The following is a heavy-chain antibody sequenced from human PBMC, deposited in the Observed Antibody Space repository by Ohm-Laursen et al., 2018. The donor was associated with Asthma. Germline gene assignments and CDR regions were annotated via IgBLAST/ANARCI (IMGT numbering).Heavy chain of an antibody. CDR3: ARAGNYYGSGSRPGYYYGMDV. V-gene: IGHV1-8*02. CDR2: MNPNSGNT. D-gene: IGHD3-10*01. J-gene: IGHJ6*02. Sequence: GASVKVSCKASGYTFTSYYMHWVRQATGQGLEWMGWMNPNSGNTGYAQKFQGRVTMTRNTSISTAYMELSSLRSEDTAVYYCARAGNYYGSGSRPGYYYGMDVWGQGTTVTVSS. CDR1: GYTFTSYY.